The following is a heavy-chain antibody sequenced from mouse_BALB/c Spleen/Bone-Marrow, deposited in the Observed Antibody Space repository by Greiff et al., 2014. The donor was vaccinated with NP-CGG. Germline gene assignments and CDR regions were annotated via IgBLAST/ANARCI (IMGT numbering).Heavy chain of an antibody. V-gene: IGHV3-8*02. CDR3: ARYDGNYDWYFDV. Sequence: EVKLQESGPSLVKPSQTLSLTCSVTGDSITSGYWNWIRKFPGNKLEYMGYISYSGSTYYNPSLKSRISITQDTSKNQYYLQLNSVTTEDTATYYCARYDGNYDWYFDVWGAGTTVTVSS. CDR1: GDSITSGY. D-gene: IGHD2-1*01. CDR2: ISYSGST. J-gene: IGHJ1*01.